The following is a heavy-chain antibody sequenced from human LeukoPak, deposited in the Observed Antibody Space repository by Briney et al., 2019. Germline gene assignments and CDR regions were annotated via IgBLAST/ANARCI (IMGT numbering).Heavy chain of an antibody. V-gene: IGHV1-69*05. CDR3: ARDAPPGVRGVIRWFDP. CDR1: GGTFSSYA. CDR2: IVPIFGTA. J-gene: IGHJ5*02. D-gene: IGHD3-10*01. Sequence: SVKVSCKASGGTFSSYAISWVRQAPGQGLEWMARIVPIFGTANFAQKFQGRVTITTDKSTSTAYMELSSLRSEDTALYYCARDAPPGVRGVIRWFDPWGQGTLVTVSS.